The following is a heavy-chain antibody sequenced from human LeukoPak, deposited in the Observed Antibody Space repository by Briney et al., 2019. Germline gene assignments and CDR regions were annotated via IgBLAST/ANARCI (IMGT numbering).Heavy chain of an antibody. V-gene: IGHV4-34*01. CDR1: GGSFSGYY. CDR3: ARHVTTETFFDF. D-gene: IGHD4-11*01. J-gene: IGHJ4*02. Sequence: SETLSLTCAVYGGSFSGYYWSWIRQPPGKGLEWIGEINHSGSTNYNPSLKSRLTISEDTSKNQFSLKLSSVTAADTAVYFCARHVTTETFFDFWAQGTLVTVSS. CDR2: INHSGST.